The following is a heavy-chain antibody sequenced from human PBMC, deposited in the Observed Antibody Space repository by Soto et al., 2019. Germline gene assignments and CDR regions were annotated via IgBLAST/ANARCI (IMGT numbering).Heavy chain of an antibody. J-gene: IGHJ6*03. CDR1: GFSLSTSQMC. D-gene: IGHD5-12*01. CDR3: ARMGYNGYYFYYMDV. V-gene: IGHV2-70*11. CDR2: IDWDDDK. Sequence: SGPTLVNPTQTLTLTCTFSGFSLSTSQMCVSWIRQPPGKALEWLARIDWDDDKYYSTSLKTRLTISKDTSKNQVILTVTNMDPVDTATYYCARMGYNGYYFYYMDVWGKGTTVTVYS.